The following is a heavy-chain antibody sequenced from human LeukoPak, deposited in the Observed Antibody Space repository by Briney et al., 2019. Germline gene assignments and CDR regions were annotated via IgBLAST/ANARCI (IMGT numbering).Heavy chain of an antibody. CDR2: INHSGST. J-gene: IGHJ4*02. CDR3: ARGRYTGTTLC. V-gene: IGHV4-34*01. Sequence: SETLSLTCAVYGGSFSGYYWGWIRQPPGKGLEWIGEINHSGSTNYNPSLKSRVTISVDTSKNQFSLKLSSVTAADTAVYYCARGRYTGTTLCWGQGTLVTVSS. D-gene: IGHD1-1*01. CDR1: GGSFSGYY.